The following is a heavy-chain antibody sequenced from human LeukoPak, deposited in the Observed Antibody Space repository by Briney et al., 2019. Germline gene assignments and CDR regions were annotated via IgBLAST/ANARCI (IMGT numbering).Heavy chain of an antibody. J-gene: IGHJ4*02. V-gene: IGHV4-59*01. CDR2: IYYSGST. D-gene: IGHD6-19*01. CDR3: AREVAGTDY. Sequence: SETLSLTCSVSTDSTNTYYWSWIRQPPGKGLEWIGYIYYSGSTNYSPSLKSRVTISVDTSKNQFSLKLSSVTAADTAVYYCAREVAGTDYWGQGTLVTVSS. CDR1: TDSTNTYY.